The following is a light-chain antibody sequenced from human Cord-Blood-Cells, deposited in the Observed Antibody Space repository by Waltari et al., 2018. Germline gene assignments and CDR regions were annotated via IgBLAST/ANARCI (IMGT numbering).Light chain of an antibody. Sequence: EIVMTQSPATLSVSPGERATLSCRVSQSVSSNLAGYQQKHGQAPRLLIYGAYTRAAGIPAWFSGSVSGTAFTLTISSLQSEDCAVYYCQQYNNWPPNTFGQGTKLEIK. CDR3: QQYNNWPPNT. CDR1: QSVSSN. CDR2: GAY. V-gene: IGKV3-15*01. J-gene: IGKJ2*01.